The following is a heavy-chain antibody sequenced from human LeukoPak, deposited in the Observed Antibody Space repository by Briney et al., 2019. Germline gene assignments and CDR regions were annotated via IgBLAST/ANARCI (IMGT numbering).Heavy chain of an antibody. CDR3: ARDFLYYYDSSGYYYHNWFGP. V-gene: IGHV4-61*02. D-gene: IGHD3-22*01. Sequence: SQTLSLTCTVSGGSISSGSYYWSWIRQPAGKGLEWIGRIYTSGSTNYNPSLTSRVTISVDTSKNQFSLKLSSVTAADTAVYYCARDFLYYYDSSGYYYHNWFGPWGQGTLVTVSS. J-gene: IGHJ5*02. CDR2: IYTSGST. CDR1: GGSISSGSYY.